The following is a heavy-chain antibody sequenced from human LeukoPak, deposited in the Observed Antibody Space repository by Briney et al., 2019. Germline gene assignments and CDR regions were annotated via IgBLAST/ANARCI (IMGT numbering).Heavy chain of an antibody. CDR2: IYSGGST. CDR1: GFSVSRNY. CDR3: ARVRITVTGGGYLDY. D-gene: IGHD6-19*01. V-gene: IGHV3-66*01. J-gene: IGHJ4*02. Sequence: GGSLRLSCAASGFSVSRNYMTWIRQAPGEGLELVSLIYSGGSTSYADTVKGRFTISRDSAKNSLYLQMNSLRDEDTAVYYCARVRITVTGGGYLDYWGQGTLVTVSS.